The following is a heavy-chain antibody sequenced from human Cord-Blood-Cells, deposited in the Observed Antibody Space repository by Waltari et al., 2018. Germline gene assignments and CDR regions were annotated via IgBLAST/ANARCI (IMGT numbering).Heavy chain of an antibody. CDR1: GYTFTGHY. CDR3: ARTKAARDAFDI. J-gene: IGHJ3*02. D-gene: IGHD6-6*01. Sequence: QVQLVQSGAEVKKPGASVKVSCKASGYTFTGHYMHWVRQAPGQGLVWMGWINPNSGGTNYAQKFQGWVTMTRDTSISTAYMGLSRLRSDDTAVYYCARTKAARDAFDIWGQGTMVTVSS. V-gene: IGHV1-2*04. CDR2: INPNSGGT.